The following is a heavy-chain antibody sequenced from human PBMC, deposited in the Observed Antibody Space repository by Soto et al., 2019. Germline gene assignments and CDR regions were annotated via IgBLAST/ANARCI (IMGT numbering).Heavy chain of an antibody. CDR3: ARVHKADDYGWMSYLYYFDY. CDR1: GFTFSSYS. D-gene: IGHD3-16*01. CDR2: ISSSSSTI. J-gene: IGHJ4*02. Sequence: EVQLVDSGGGLVQPGGSLRLSCAVSGFTFSSYSMNWVRQAPGKGLEWVSYISSSSSTIYYADSVKGRFTISRDNAKNLLYLEMNSLRDEDTVVYYCARVHKADDYGWMSYLYYFDYWGQGTLVTVSS. V-gene: IGHV3-48*02.